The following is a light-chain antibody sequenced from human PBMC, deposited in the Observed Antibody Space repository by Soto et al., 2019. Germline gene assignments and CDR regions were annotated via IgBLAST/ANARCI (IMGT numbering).Light chain of an antibody. CDR1: YSDVGTFYF. CDR3: CSYAGSYTYI. CDR2: DVT. Sequence: QSALTQPRSVSGSPGQAVTIACTGSYSDVGTFYFVSWYQKYPGKGPKLIIYDVTERPSGVPDRFSGSTSGNTASLTISRLQAEDEADYYCCSYAGSYTYIFGSGTKVTVL. J-gene: IGLJ1*01. V-gene: IGLV2-11*01.